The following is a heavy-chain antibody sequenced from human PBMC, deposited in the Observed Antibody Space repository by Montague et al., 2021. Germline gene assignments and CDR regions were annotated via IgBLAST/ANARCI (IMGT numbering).Heavy chain of an antibody. CDR2: HYDRGNA. V-gene: IGHV4-59*13. Sequence: SETLSLTCTVSGASISSYYWSWIRQPPGKGLEWIGDHYDRGNANHNPSLRGRVTISVDTSKNQFSLKLSSVTAADTAVYYCARGSDYMKNWGQGTLVTVSS. J-gene: IGHJ4*02. CDR3: ARGSDYMKN. D-gene: IGHD1-26*01. CDR1: GASISSYY.